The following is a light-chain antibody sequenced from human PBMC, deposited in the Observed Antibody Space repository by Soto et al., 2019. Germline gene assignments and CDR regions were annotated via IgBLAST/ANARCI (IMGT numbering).Light chain of an antibody. Sequence: DIQMTQSPSTLSASVGDRVTITCRASKSISSWLAWYQQKPGKAPKLLIYKASSLESGVPSRFSGSGSGTEFTLTISSLQPDDFATYYCQQYNSYSPITFGQGTRLEIK. CDR1: KSISSW. V-gene: IGKV1-5*03. CDR2: KAS. CDR3: QQYNSYSPIT. J-gene: IGKJ5*01.